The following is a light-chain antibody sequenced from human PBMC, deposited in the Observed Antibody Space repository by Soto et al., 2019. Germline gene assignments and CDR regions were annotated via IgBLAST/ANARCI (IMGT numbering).Light chain of an antibody. CDR2: GAS. V-gene: IGKV3-20*01. J-gene: IGKJ2*01. CDR1: QSVSSSY. CDR3: QQYGSSPLYT. Sequence: EIVLTQSPGTLSLSPGERATLSCRASQSVSSSYLVWYQQKPGQAPRLLIYGASSRATGIPDRFSGSGSGTVFTLTISRLEPEDFAVYYCQQYGSSPLYTFGQGTKLEIK.